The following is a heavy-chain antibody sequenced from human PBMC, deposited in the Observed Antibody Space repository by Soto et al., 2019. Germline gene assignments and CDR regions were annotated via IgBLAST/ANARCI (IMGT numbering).Heavy chain of an antibody. CDR1: GGTFSSYA. J-gene: IGHJ5*02. Sequence: SVKVSCKASGGTFSSYAISWVRQAPGQGLEWMGGIIPIFGTANYAQKFQGRVTITADESTSTAYMELSSLRSEDTAVYYCARGVVRTGVTAIPWWFDPWGQGTLVTVSS. D-gene: IGHD2-21*02. CDR2: IIPIFGTA. V-gene: IGHV1-69*13. CDR3: ARGVVRTGVTAIPWWFDP.